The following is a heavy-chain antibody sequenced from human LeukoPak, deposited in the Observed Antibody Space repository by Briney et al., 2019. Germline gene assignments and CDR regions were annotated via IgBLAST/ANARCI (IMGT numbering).Heavy chain of an antibody. Sequence: GGSLRLSCVASGFTYNTYWMSRVRQAPGKGLEWVSTIIDSGNSLYYADSVEGRFTISRDNSKNTLYLQMNSLRAGDTAVYYCAKDPIFSGSYGVFDSWGQGTLVTVSS. D-gene: IGHD1-26*01. CDR2: IIDSGNSL. CDR3: AKDPIFSGSYGVFDS. V-gene: IGHV3-23*01. CDR1: GFTYNTYW. J-gene: IGHJ4*02.